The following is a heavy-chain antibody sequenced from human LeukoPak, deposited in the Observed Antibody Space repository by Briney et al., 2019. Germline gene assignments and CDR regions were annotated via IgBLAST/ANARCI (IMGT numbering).Heavy chain of an antibody. D-gene: IGHD2-2*02. CDR2: IYYSGTT. Sequence: SETLSLTCTVSGGSISSYYWSWIRQPPVKGLEWIGYIYYSGTTNYNPSLKSRVTISVDTSKNQFSLKLSSVTAADTAVYYSASSPARYCSSTSCYKRLDYWGQGTLVTVSS. CDR3: ASSPARYCSSTSCYKRLDY. CDR1: GGSISSYY. V-gene: IGHV4-59*12. J-gene: IGHJ4*02.